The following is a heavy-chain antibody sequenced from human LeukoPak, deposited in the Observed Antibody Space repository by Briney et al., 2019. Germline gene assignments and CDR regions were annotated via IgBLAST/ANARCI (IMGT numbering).Heavy chain of an antibody. J-gene: IGHJ3*02. Sequence: SETLSLTCTVSGGSISSGDYYWSWIRQPPGKGLEWIGYIYYSGSTYYNPSLKSRVTISVDTSKNQFSLKLSSVTAADTAVYYCARVRFSMGVAFDIWGQGTMVTVSS. CDR3: ARVRFSMGVAFDI. CDR2: IYYSGST. CDR1: GGSISSGDYY. D-gene: IGHD3-10*01. V-gene: IGHV4-30-4*02.